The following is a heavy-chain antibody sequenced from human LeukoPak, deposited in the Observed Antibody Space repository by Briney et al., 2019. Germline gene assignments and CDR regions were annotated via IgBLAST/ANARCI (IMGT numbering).Heavy chain of an antibody. J-gene: IGHJ3*02. CDR1: GFTFSSYW. CDR2: INSDGSST. D-gene: IGHD3-22*01. CDR3: ARDPYYYDSSGYYSSRRGGYAFDI. Sequence: GGSLRLSCAASGFTFSSYWMHWVRQAPGKGLVWVSRINSDGSSTSYADSVKGRFTISRDNAKNTLYLQMNSLRAEDTAVYYCARDPYYYDSSGYYSSRRGGYAFDIWGQGTMVTVSS. V-gene: IGHV3-74*01.